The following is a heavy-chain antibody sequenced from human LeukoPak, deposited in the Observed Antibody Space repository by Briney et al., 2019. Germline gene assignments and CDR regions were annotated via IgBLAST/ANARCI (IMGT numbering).Heavy chain of an antibody. CDR1: GFTFSSYS. CDR3: ARDMAVTTLDY. D-gene: IGHD4-17*01. Sequence: PGGSLRLSCAASGFTFSSYSMNWVRQAPGKGLEWVSYISSSSTIYYADSVKGRFTISRDNAKNSLYLQMNSLRDEDTAVYYCARDMAVTTLDYWGQGTLVTVSS. J-gene: IGHJ4*02. V-gene: IGHV3-48*02. CDR2: ISSSSTI.